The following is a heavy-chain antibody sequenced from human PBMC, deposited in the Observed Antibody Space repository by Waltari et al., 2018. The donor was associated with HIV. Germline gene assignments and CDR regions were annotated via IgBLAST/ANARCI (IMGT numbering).Heavy chain of an antibody. D-gene: IGHD2-2*01. CDR2: IYYSGST. V-gene: IGHV4-39*07. J-gene: IGHJ3*02. CDR1: GGSTSSSSYY. CDR3: ARGVVPAASAFDI. Sequence: QLQLQETGPGLVKPSETLSLTCTVSGGSTSSSSYYWGWIRQPPGKGLEWIGSIYYSGSTYYNPSLKSRVTISVDTSKNQFSLKLSSVTAADTAVYYCARGVVPAASAFDIWGQGTMVTVSS.